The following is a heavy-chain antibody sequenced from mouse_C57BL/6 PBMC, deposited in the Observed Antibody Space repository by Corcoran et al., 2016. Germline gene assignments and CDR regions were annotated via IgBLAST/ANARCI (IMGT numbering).Heavy chain of an antibody. J-gene: IGHJ4*01. CDR3: ARRGDSNYYYAMDY. CDR2: INPNNGGT. D-gene: IGHD2-5*01. CDR1: GYTFTDYN. V-gene: IGHV1-18*01. Sequence: EVQLQQSGPELVKPGASVKIPCKASGYTFTDYNMAWVKQSHGKSLEWIGDINPNNGGTIYNQKFKGKATLTVDKSSSTAYMELRSLTSEDTAVYYCARRGDSNYYYAMDYWGQGTSVTVSS.